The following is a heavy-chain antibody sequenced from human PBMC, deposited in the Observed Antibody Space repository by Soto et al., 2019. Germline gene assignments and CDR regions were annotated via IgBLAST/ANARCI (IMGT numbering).Heavy chain of an antibody. V-gene: IGHV1-2*04. Sequence: ASVKVSCKASGYTFTGYYMHWVRQAPGQGLEWMGWINPNSGGTNYAQRFQGWVTMTRDTSISTAYMELNSLRAEDTAVYYCATSTWYAFDIWGQGTMVTVSS. D-gene: IGHD6-13*01. CDR1: GYTFTGYY. J-gene: IGHJ3*02. CDR2: INPNSGGT. CDR3: ATSTWYAFDI.